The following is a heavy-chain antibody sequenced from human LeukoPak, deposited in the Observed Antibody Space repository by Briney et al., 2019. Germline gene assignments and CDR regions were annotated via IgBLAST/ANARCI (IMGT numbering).Heavy chain of an antibody. CDR3: ATDKTRGTPDYCDH. J-gene: IGHJ4*02. V-gene: IGHV3-30*03. Sequence: PGTSLRLSCAASGFTFSTYDMHWVRQVPGKGLEWVAVISTDGRTKFYADSVKGRFTISRDNSMDTLYLQLNNLRSDDTSVYYCATDKTRGTPDYCDHWGQGTLVTVSS. CDR1: GFTFSTYD. CDR2: ISTDGRTK.